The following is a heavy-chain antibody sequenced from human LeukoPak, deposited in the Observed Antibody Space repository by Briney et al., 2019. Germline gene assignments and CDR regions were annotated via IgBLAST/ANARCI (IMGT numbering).Heavy chain of an antibody. CDR3: AKDPSGASMVRYFDY. V-gene: IGHV3-23*01. CDR1: GFTFSSYA. Sequence: GGSLRLSCAASGFTFSSYAMSWVRQAPGKGLEWVSVISGSGASTFYADSVKGRFSISRDNSKNTLYLQMNSLRAEDTAVYYCAKDPSGASMVRYFDYWGRGTLVIVSS. CDR2: ISGSGAST. J-gene: IGHJ4*02. D-gene: IGHD4/OR15-4a*01.